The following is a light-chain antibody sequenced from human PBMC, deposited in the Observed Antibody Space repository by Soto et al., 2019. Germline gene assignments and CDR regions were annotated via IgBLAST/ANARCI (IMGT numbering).Light chain of an antibody. Sequence: EIVLTQSPGTLSLSPGERATLSCRASQSVSSSSLAWYQQRPGQAPRLLIYGASSRATGIPDRFSGSGSGTDFTLTISKLEPEDFAAYYCQQYGTSPNTFGGGTKVDIK. V-gene: IGKV3-20*01. CDR3: QQYGTSPNT. J-gene: IGKJ4*01. CDR2: GAS. CDR1: QSVSSSS.